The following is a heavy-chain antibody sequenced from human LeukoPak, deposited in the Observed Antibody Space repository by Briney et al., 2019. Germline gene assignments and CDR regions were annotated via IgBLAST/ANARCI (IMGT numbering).Heavy chain of an antibody. CDR1: GGSISSYY. CDR2: IFYSGRT. D-gene: IGHD2-21*02. J-gene: IGHJ3*02. Sequence: SETLSLTCSVSGGSISSYYWSWIRQPPGKGLEWIGYIFYSGRTSYNPSLKSRVTISVDTSKNQFSLKLSSVTAADTAVYYCARYSVGCGGDCSVLDIWGQGTMVTVSS. CDR3: ARYSVGCGGDCSVLDI. V-gene: IGHV4-59*08.